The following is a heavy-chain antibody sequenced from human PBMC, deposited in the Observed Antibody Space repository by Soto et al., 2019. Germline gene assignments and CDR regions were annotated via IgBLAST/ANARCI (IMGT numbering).Heavy chain of an antibody. D-gene: IGHD5-12*01. V-gene: IGHV3-73*01. Sequence: GGSLRLSCAASGFSFSGSDMHWGRQASGKGLEWVGRVRSKANTYATSYAASVKGRFTISRDDSKNTVYLQMNSLKTEDSAVYYCTRQGPTDGYNWGFDSWGQGTRVTV. CDR3: TRQGPTDGYNWGFDS. CDR2: VRSKANTYAT. J-gene: IGHJ4*02. CDR1: GFSFSGSD.